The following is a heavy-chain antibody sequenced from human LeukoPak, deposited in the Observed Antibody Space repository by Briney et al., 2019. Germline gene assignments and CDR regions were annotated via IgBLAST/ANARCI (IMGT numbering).Heavy chain of an antibody. D-gene: IGHD2-2*01. CDR3: ARGPAVVVPAHRGYFQH. J-gene: IGHJ1*01. Sequence: PSETLSLTCAVYGGSFSGYYWSWIRQPPGKGLEWIGEINHSGSTNYNPSPKSRVTISVDTSKNQFSLKLSSVTASDTAVYYSARGPAVVVPAHRGYFQHWGQGTLVTVSS. CDR2: INHSGST. V-gene: IGHV4-34*01. CDR1: GGSFSGYY.